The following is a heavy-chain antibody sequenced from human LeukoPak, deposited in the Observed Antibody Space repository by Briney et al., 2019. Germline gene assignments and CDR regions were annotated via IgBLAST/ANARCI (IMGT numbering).Heavy chain of an antibody. J-gene: IGHJ3*02. V-gene: IGHV4-39*07. Sequence: SETLSLTCTVSGGSISSSSYYWGWIRQPPGKGREWIGSIYYSGSTYYNPSLKSRVTISVDTSKDQFSLKLSSVTAADTAVYYCSLSGYYDDDAFDIWGQGTMVTVSS. CDR3: SLSGYYDDDAFDI. CDR1: GGSISSSSYY. CDR2: IYYSGST. D-gene: IGHD3-22*01.